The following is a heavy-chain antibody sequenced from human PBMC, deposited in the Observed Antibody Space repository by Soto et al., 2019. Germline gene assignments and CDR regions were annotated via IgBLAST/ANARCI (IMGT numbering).Heavy chain of an antibody. V-gene: IGHV3-21*01. Sequence: GGSLRLSCAASGFTFSSYSMNWVRQAPGKGLEWVSSISSSSSYIYYADSVKGRFTISRDNAKNSLYLQMNSLRAEDTAVYYCARDVAVAGIWSWDYWGQGTLVTVSS. D-gene: IGHD6-19*01. CDR3: ARDVAVAGIWSWDY. CDR2: ISSSSSYI. J-gene: IGHJ4*02. CDR1: GFTFSSYS.